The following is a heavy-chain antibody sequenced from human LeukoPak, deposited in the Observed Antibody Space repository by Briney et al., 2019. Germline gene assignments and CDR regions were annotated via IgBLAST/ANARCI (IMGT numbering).Heavy chain of an antibody. CDR2: ISGSANST. Sequence: PGGSLRLSCAASGFTFSNYAMSWVRQAPGKGLEWVSAISGSANSTYHADSVKGRFTISRDNSKNTLYLQMNSLRAEDTAVYYCAKDKMGATYYFDYWGQGTLVTVSS. CDR3: AKDKMGATYYFDY. CDR1: GFTFSNYA. V-gene: IGHV3-23*01. J-gene: IGHJ4*02. D-gene: IGHD1-26*01.